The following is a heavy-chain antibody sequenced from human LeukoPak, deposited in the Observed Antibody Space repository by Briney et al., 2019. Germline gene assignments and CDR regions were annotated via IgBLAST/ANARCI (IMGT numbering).Heavy chain of an antibody. CDR2: ISYDGSNK. CDR1: GFTFSSYA. Sequence: GGSLRLSCAASGFTFSSYAMHWVRQAPGKGLEWVAVISYDGSNKYYADSVKGRFTISRDNSKNTLYLQMNSLRAEDTAVYYCARDLLMITFGGATDYWGQGTLVTDSS. J-gene: IGHJ4*02. D-gene: IGHD3-16*01. V-gene: IGHV3-30-3*01. CDR3: ARDLLMITFGGATDY.